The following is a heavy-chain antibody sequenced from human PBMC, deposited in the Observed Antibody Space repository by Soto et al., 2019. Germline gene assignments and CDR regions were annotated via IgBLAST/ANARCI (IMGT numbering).Heavy chain of an antibody. J-gene: IGHJ6*03. D-gene: IGHD2-2*01. Sequence: SETLSLTCTVSGGSISSSSYYWGWIRQPPGKGLEWIGSIYYSGSTYYNPSLESRVTISVDTSKNQFSLKLSSVTAADTAVHYCARLGGYCSSTSCPNYYYYYMDVWGKGTTVTVSS. CDR2: IYYSGST. CDR3: ARLGGYCSSTSCPNYYYYYMDV. CDR1: GGSISSSSYY. V-gene: IGHV4-39*01.